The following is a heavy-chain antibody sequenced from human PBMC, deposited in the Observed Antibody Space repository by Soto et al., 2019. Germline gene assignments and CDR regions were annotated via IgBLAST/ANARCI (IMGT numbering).Heavy chain of an antibody. D-gene: IGHD6-19*01. CDR1: GGTFSSYT. V-gene: IGHV1-69*04. J-gene: IGHJ5*02. CDR3: ARDNVYSGGWYQVFDP. Sequence: SVKVSCKASGGTFSSYTISWVRQAPGQGLEWMGRIIPILGIANYAQKFQGRVTITADKSTNTAYMELSSLRSEDTAVYYCARDNVYSGGWYQVFDPWGQGTRVTVSS. CDR2: IIPILGIA.